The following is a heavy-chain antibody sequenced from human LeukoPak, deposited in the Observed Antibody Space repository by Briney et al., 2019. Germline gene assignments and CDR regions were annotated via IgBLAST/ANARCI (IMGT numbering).Heavy chain of an antibody. V-gene: IGHV3-30-3*01. CDR3: ARDRIPRRSYGDDFDY. Sequence: PGGSLRLSCAASGFTFSSYAMHWVRQAPGKGLEWVAVISYDGSNKYYADSVKGRFTISRDNSKNTLYLQMNSLRAEDTAVYYCARDRIPRRSYGDDFDYWGQGTLVTVSS. CDR1: GFTFSSYA. J-gene: IGHJ4*02. D-gene: IGHD4-17*01. CDR2: ISYDGSNK.